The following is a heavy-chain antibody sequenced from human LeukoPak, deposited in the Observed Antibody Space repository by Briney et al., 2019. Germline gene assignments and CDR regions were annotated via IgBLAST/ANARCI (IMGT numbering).Heavy chain of an antibody. Sequence: GGSLRLSCAASGFIFSSYGMHWVRQAPGKGLEWVARIWHDGSNDDYADSVKGRFTISRDNSKNTLYLQMNSLRAEDTAIYYCAKVTGDYYDTSGAFDYWGQGTLVSVSS. D-gene: IGHD3-22*01. CDR2: IWHDGSND. J-gene: IGHJ4*02. CDR3: AKVTGDYYDTSGAFDY. V-gene: IGHV3-33*06. CDR1: GFIFSSYG.